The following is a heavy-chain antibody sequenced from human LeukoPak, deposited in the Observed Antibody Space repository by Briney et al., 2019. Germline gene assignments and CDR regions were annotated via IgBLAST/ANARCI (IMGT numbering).Heavy chain of an antibody. CDR1: GGSISSGDYY. CDR3: ARFGAYCGGDCYHPFNWFDP. CDR2: VYYSGST. Sequence: SETLSLTCTVSGGSISSGDYYWSWIRQPPGKGLEWIGYVYYSGSTYYNPSLKSRVTISVDTSKNQFSLKLSSVTAADTAVYYCARFGAYCGGDCYHPFNWFDPWGQGTLVTVSS. V-gene: IGHV4-30-4*01. J-gene: IGHJ5*02. D-gene: IGHD2-21*02.